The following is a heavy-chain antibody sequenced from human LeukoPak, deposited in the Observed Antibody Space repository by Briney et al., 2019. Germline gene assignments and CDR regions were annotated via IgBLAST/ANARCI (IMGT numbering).Heavy chain of an antibody. CDR1: GGSFSGYY. CDR2: INHSGST. CDR3: AKIDAY. V-gene: IGHV4-34*01. Sequence: SETLSLTCAVYGGSFSGYYWSWIRQPPGKGLEWIGEINHSGSTNYNPSLKSRVTISVDTSKNQFSLKLSSVTAADTAVYYCAKIDAYWGQGTLVTVSS. J-gene: IGHJ4*02.